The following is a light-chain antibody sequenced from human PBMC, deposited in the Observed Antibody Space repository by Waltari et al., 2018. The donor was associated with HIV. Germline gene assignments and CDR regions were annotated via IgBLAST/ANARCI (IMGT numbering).Light chain of an antibody. V-gene: IGKV1-8*01. CDR1: QEIGTY. CDR3: QQYYSYPQA. Sequence: AIRLTQSPSSLSASTGARVPISCRASQEIGTYLAWYQHKPGKVPELLMYSASTLQSGLPSRFNGSGSGTDFTLTIDCLQSEDFATYYCQQYYSYPQAFGQGTKLEIK. CDR2: SAS. J-gene: IGKJ2*01.